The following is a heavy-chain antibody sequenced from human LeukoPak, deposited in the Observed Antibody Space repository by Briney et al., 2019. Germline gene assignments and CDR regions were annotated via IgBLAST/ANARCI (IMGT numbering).Heavy chain of an antibody. J-gene: IGHJ3*02. V-gene: IGHV5-51*01. CDR2: IYPADSDT. D-gene: IGHD3-9*01. CDR1: GYSFTNYW. Sequence: KYGESLKISCKGSGYSFTNYWIGWVRQMPGKGLEWMGIIYPADSDTRYSPSFQDQVTISADKSISTAYLQWSSLKASDTAMYYCARRDYDILTGYRAFDIWGQGTMVTVSS. CDR3: ARRDYDILTGYRAFDI.